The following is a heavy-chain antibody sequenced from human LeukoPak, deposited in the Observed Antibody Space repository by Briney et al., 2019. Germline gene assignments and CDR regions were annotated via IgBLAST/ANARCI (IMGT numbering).Heavy chain of an antibody. CDR2: ISYDGSNK. CDR1: EFSVGSNY. Sequence: GGSLRLSCAASEFSVGSNYMTWVRQAPGKGLEWVAVISYDGSNKYYADSVKGRFTISRDNSKNTLYLQMNSLRAEDTAVYYCAKALWFGECRTWGQGTLVTVSS. V-gene: IGHV3-30*18. D-gene: IGHD3-10*01. CDR3: AKALWFGECRT. J-gene: IGHJ4*02.